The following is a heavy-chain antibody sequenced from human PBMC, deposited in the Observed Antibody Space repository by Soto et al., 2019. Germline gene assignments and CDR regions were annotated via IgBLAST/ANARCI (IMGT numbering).Heavy chain of an antibody. CDR1: VFTFCRSA. Sequence: GGSLQLACAAPVFTFCRSAMTCVRQTPGKGLEWVSTTGLNGRTTYYADSVKGRFTVSRDNSKNTLYLQMNSLRAEDTAVYYCAKDRAIFGVAYDAFDIWGQGTMVTVSS. CDR3: AKDRAIFGVAYDAFDI. J-gene: IGHJ3*02. D-gene: IGHD3-3*01. V-gene: IGHV3-23*01. CDR2: TGLNGRTT.